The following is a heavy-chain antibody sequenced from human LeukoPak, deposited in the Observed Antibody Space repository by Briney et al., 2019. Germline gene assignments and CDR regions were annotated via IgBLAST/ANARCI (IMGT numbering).Heavy chain of an antibody. CDR1: RFTFSGYW. CDR3: ATAYGDYAEY. V-gene: IGHV3-7*01. J-gene: IGHJ4*02. D-gene: IGHD4-17*01. Sequence: GGSLRLSCAASRFTFSGYWVSWVRQAPGKGLEWVASISQDGSQKNYVDSVKGRFIISRDNAKNSLYLQMNSLRAEDTAAYHCATAYGDYAEYWGQGTLVTVSS. CDR2: ISQDGSQK.